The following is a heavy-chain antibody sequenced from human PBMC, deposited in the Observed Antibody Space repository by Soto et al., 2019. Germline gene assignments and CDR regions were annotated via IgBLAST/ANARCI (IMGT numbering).Heavy chain of an antibody. CDR3: ARSMNAVLRFLECYADDTQWGHLYY. CDR1: GFTFSSYA. Sequence: QVQLVESGGGVVQPGRSLRLSCAASGFTFSSYAMHWVRQAPGKGLEWVAVISYDGSNKYYADSVKGRFTISRDNSKNTLYQQMNRLRADDTAVYYCARSMNAVLRFLECYADDTQWGHLYYWGQGTLVTVSS. J-gene: IGHJ4*02. V-gene: IGHV3-30-3*01. D-gene: IGHD3-3*01. CDR2: ISYDGSNK.